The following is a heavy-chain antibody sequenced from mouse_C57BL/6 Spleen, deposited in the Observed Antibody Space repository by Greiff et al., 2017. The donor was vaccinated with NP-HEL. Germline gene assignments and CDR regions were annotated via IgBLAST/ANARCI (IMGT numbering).Heavy chain of an antibody. Sequence: QVQLKQSGAELVKPGASVKISCKASGYAFSSYWMNWVKQRPGKGLEWIGLIYPGDGDTNYNGKFKGKATLTADKSSSTAYMQLSSLTSEDSAVYFCARSDYGNYVDYWGQGTTLTVSS. J-gene: IGHJ2*01. CDR2: IYPGDGDT. V-gene: IGHV1-80*01. CDR3: ARSDYGNYVDY. D-gene: IGHD2-1*01. CDR1: GYAFSSYW.